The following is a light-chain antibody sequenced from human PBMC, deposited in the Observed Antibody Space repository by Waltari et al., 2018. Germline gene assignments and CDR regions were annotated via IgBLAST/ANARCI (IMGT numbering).Light chain of an antibody. CDR3: CSHTGGSTFVI. CDR1: NSDFGTYHF. V-gene: IGLV2-23*02. Sequence: QSALTQPAPVSGSPGQSITTSCPRTNSDFGTYHFLPWYQPHPDKAPKLMIYDVSKRPSGVSNRFSGSKSGNTASLTISGLQAEDEADYYCCSHTGGSTFVIFGGGTKLTVL. CDR2: DVS. J-gene: IGLJ2*01.